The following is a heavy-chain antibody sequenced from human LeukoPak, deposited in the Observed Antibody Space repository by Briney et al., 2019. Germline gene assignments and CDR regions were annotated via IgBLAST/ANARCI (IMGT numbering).Heavy chain of an antibody. CDR1: GFIFSDYV. Sequence: GGSLRLSCAGSGFIFSDYVMSWVRQAPGKGLEWVSASGTGGRTYYADSVKGRFTISRDNSKKTVFLQMNSLRAEDTAVYYCASIPGIAVAGLDYWGQGTLVTVSS. CDR2: SGTGGRT. CDR3: ASIPGIAVAGLDY. V-gene: IGHV3-23*01. D-gene: IGHD6-19*01. J-gene: IGHJ4*02.